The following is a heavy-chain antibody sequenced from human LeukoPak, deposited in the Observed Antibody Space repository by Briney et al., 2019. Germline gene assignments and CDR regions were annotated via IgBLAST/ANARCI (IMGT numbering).Heavy chain of an antibody. Sequence: PGGSLRLSCAVSGFSVTNNYMSWVRQAPGKGLEWVSLISHTGGNAYYADSVRGRFTISRDNSKNTLYLQMNSLRAEDTAIYYCARDIQLSTWGLGTMVTVSS. CDR2: ISHTGGNA. D-gene: IGHD5-24*01. J-gene: IGHJ3*01. CDR3: ARDIQLST. V-gene: IGHV3-53*01. CDR1: GFSVTNNY.